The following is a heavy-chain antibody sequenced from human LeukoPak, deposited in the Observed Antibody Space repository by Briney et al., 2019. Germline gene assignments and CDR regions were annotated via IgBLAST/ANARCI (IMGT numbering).Heavy chain of an antibody. CDR3: ARRVPAAWGYYGMDV. V-gene: IGHV1-2*02. CDR2: IYPNSGGT. Sequence: ASVPVSCKASGYTFTDYYMHWVRQAPGQGLEWLGWIYPNSGGTNYAQKFQGRVTMTRDTSISTAYMELSRLRSDDTAVYYCARRVPAAWGYYGMDVWGQGTTVTVSS. D-gene: IGHD2-2*01. CDR1: GYTFTDYY. J-gene: IGHJ6*02.